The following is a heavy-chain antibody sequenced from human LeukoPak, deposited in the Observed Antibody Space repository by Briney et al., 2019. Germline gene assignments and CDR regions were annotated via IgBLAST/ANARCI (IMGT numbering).Heavy chain of an antibody. J-gene: IGHJ4*02. Sequence: EGAVKVPCKVSGYIFTNYGISWVRQAPGQGLEWMGWISAHNGNTNYAQKLQGRVTITTDTSTSTAYMELRSLRSDDTAVFYCARDYYESSGYYDYWGQGTLVTVPS. CDR2: ISAHNGNT. D-gene: IGHD3-22*01. CDR3: ARDYYESSGYYDY. V-gene: IGHV1-18*01. CDR1: GYIFTNYG.